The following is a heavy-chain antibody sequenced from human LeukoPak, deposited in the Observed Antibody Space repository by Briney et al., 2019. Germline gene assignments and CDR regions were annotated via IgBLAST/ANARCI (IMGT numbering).Heavy chain of an antibody. D-gene: IGHD1-26*01. V-gene: IGHV4-34*01. CDR3: ARLSVIVGAALEYYYYYMDV. CDR1: GGTFSGYY. J-gene: IGHJ6*03. Sequence: PSETVSLTCAVYGGTFSGYYWSWIRQPPGKRLEWVGESNDSGGTNYNPSLKSRVTISADKSKNQVSLKLTSVTAADTAVYYCARLSVIVGAALEYYYYYMDVWGQGTTVTVSS. CDR2: SNDSGGT.